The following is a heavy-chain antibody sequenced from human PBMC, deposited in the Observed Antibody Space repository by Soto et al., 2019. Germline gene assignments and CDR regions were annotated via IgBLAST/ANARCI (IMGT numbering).Heavy chain of an antibody. CDR3: ARGDIVLRYFDWINWFDP. CDR2: MNPNSGNT. V-gene: IGHV1-8*01. Sequence: QVQLVQSGAEVKKPGASVKVSCKASGYTFTSYDINWVRQATGQGLEWMGWMNPNSGNTGYAQKFQGRVTMTRNTSISTAYMELSSLRSEDTAVYYFARGDIVLRYFDWINWFDPWGQGTLVTVSS. D-gene: IGHD3-9*01. CDR1: GYTFTSYD. J-gene: IGHJ5*02.